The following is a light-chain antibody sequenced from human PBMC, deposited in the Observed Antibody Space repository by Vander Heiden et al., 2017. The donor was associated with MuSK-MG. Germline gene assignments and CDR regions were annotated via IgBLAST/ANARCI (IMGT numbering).Light chain of an antibody. CDR1: NIGTTS. CDR3: QVWDRSVDHPV. V-gene: IGLV3-21*02. Sequence: SYVVTQPPSVSVAPGQTARITCGGNNIGTTSVHWYQQKPGQAPLLVGYDNNDRPSGIPERFSGSNSGKTATMTISRVEVGDEADYSCQVWDRSVDHPVFGGGTKLAVL. J-gene: IGLJ3*02. CDR2: DNN.